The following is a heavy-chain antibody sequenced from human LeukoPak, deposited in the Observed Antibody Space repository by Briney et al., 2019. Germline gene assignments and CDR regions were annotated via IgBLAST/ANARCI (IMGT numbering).Heavy chain of an antibody. CDR1: GITFSNYW. Sequence: GGSLRLSCAASGITFSNYWMSWVPQAPGRGREGRPNKKQGGSEKYYVDSVKGRFTISRDNAKNSLYLQMNSLRAEDTAVYYCARSPPDRASGLFDYWGQGTLVTVSS. V-gene: IGHV3-7*01. D-gene: IGHD1-14*01. CDR2: KKQGGSEK. J-gene: IGHJ4*02. CDR3: ARSPPDRASGLFDY.